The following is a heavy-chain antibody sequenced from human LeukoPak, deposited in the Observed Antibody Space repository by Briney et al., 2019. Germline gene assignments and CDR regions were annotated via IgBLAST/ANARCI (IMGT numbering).Heavy chain of an antibody. CDR1: GFTFSSYA. CDR3: AKPTSLYSSSSPHDY. D-gene: IGHD6-6*01. J-gene: IGHJ4*02. CDR2: ISGRGGST. V-gene: IGHV3-23*01. Sequence: GGSLRLSCAASGFTFSSYAMTWVRQAPGKGLEWVSAISGRGGSTYYADSVKGRFTISRDNSKNTLYLQMNSLRAEDTAVYYCAKPTSLYSSSSPHDYWGQGTLVTVSS.